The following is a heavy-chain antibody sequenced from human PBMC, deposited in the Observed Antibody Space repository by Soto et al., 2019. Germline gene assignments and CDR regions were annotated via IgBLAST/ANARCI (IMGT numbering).Heavy chain of an antibody. CDR2: IRDNGAGT. CDR3: AKGTSPYCDTTKGYWTDDH. V-gene: IGHV3-23*01. CDR1: GFTFSSYP. J-gene: IGHJ5*02. Sequence: EVQLLESGGGLVQPGGSLRLSCAASGFTFSSYPMSWIRQVPGKGLEWVSAIRDNGAGTYYADSVTGRFTISRDNSRNTLFLQLNSLTAEDTAVYYCAKGTSPYCDTTKGYWTDDHWGQGTLVTVSS. D-gene: IGHD3-22*01.